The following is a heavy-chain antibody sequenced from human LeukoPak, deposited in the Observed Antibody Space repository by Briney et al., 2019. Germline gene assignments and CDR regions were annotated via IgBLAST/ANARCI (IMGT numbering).Heavy chain of an antibody. V-gene: IGHV3-9*02. CDR1: GFTSDDYA. J-gene: IGHJ6*02. CDR3: AKASRPYSSSWYDYYGMDV. Sequence: AGGSLRLSCAASGFTSDDYAMHWVRQAPGKGLEWVSGISWNSGSIGYADSVKGRFTVSRDNAKNSLYLQMNSLRAEDTALYYCAKASRPYSSSWYDYYGMDVWGQGTTVTVSS. CDR2: ISWNSGSI. D-gene: IGHD6-13*01.